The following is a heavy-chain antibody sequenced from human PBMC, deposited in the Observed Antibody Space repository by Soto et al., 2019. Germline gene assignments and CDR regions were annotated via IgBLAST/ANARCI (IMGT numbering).Heavy chain of an antibody. D-gene: IGHD5-12*01. V-gene: IGHV4-59*01. Sequence: QVQLQESGPGLVKPSETLSLTCTVSGGSISTNYWSWIRQSPGKGLEGIGYFYYSGSTDYNPSLKSRATISVDASRNQFSLTLSSVTAADTAVYYCARYPNYSNSVYYSGNWFDPWGQGILVTVSS. CDR3: ARYPNYSNSVYYSGNWFDP. CDR2: FYYSGST. J-gene: IGHJ5*02. CDR1: GGSISTNY.